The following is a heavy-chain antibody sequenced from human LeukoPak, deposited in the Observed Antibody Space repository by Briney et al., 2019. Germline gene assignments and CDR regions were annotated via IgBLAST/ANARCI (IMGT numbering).Heavy chain of an antibody. V-gene: IGHV3-23*01. D-gene: IGHD5-18*01. Sequence: PGGSLRLSCAASGFTFSSCAVSWVRQAPGKGLEWVSTISGSGGRTDYADSVKGRFTISRDNSKNTLYLQMNSLRAEDTAIYYCAKDTTAMVNYRFDFWGQGTLVTVSS. J-gene: IGHJ4*02. CDR2: ISGSGGRT. CDR3: AKDTTAMVNYRFDF. CDR1: GFTFSSCA.